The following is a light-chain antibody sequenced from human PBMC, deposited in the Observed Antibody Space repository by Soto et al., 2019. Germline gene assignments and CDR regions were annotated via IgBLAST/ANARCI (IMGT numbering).Light chain of an antibody. V-gene: IGLV2-14*01. CDR1: SSDVGGYNY. CDR2: DVT. J-gene: IGLJ1*01. CDR3: TSFAGSGTYV. Sequence: QSALTQPASVSGSPGQSIAISCTGTSSDVGGYNYVSWYQQHPGKAPTLIIFDVTNRPSGVSDRFSGSKSGSTASLTISGLQADYEADYYCTSFAGSGTYVFGTGTKVTVL.